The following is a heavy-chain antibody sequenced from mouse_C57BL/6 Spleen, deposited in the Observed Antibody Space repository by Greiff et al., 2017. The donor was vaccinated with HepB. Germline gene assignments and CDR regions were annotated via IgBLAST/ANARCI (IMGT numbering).Heavy chain of an antibody. CDR1: GFSFNTYA. J-gene: IGHJ3*01. CDR2: IRSKSNNYAT. D-gene: IGHD1-1*01. Sequence: EVQLVESGGGLVQPKGSLKLSCAASGFSFNTYAMNWVRQAPGKGLEWVARIRSKSNNYATYYADSVKDRFTISRDDSESMLYLQMNNLKTEDTAMYYCVSPYGSSWFAYWGQGTLVTVSA. CDR3: VSPYGSSWFAY. V-gene: IGHV10-1*01.